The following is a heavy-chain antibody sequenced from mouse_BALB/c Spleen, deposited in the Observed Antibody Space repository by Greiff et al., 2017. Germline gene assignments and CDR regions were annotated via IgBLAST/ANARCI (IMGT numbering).Heavy chain of an antibody. Sequence: EVKLQESGGDLVKPGGSLKLSCAASGFTFSSYGMSWVRQTPDKRLEWVATISSGGSYTYYPDSVKGRFTISRDNAKNTLYLQMSSLKSEDTAMYYCARRALRGYFDYWGQGTTLTVSS. V-gene: IGHV5-6*02. J-gene: IGHJ2*01. CDR3: ARRALRGYFDY. D-gene: IGHD1-1*01. CDR1: GFTFSSYG. CDR2: ISSGGSYT.